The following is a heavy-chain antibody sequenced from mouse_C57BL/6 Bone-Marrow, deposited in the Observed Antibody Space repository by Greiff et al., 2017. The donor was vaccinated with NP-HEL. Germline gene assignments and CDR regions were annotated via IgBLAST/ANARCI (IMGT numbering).Heavy chain of an antibody. CDR1: GFTFSSYG. Sequence: EVKLVESGGDLVKPGGSLKLSCAASGFTFSSYGMSWVRQTPDKRLEWVATLSSGGSYTYYPDSVKGRFTISRDNAKNTLYLQMSSLKSEDTAMYYCARQGIYYDYDGFAYWGQGTLVTVSA. J-gene: IGHJ3*01. D-gene: IGHD2-4*01. CDR2: LSSGGSYT. CDR3: ARQGIYYDYDGFAY. V-gene: IGHV5-6*01.